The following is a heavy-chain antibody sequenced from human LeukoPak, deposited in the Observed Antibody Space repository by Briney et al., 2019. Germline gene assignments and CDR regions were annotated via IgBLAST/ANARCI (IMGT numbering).Heavy chain of an antibody. CDR2: IYYSGSI. J-gene: IGHJ4*02. CDR3: ARQYGSGSYYNVLRLDY. D-gene: IGHD3-10*01. CDR1: GGSISSGDYY. V-gene: IGHV4-30-4*01. Sequence: SETLSLTCTVSGGSISSGDYYWSWIRQPPGKGLEWIGNIYYSGSIYYNPSLKSRVTMSVDTSKNQFSLKLSSVTAADTAVYYCARQYGSGSYYNVLRLDYWGQGTLVTVSS.